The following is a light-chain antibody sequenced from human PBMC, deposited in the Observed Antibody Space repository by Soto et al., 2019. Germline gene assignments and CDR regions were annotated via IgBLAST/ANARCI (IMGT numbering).Light chain of an antibody. V-gene: IGKV3-20*01. Sequence: EIVLTQSPGTLSLSPGERATLSCRASQSVSSRHLAWYQQKPGQAPRLLISGASSRATGIPDRFSGSGSGTDFTLTISRLEPEDFAVYYCQQYGSSLFTFGPGTKVDIK. J-gene: IGKJ3*01. CDR2: GAS. CDR1: QSVSSRH. CDR3: QQYGSSLFT.